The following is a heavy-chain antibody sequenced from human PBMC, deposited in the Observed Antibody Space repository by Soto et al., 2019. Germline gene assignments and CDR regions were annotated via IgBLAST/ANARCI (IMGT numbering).Heavy chain of an antibody. CDR3: ARDRSSWSKDGQH. V-gene: IGHV4-34*01. D-gene: IGHD6-13*01. J-gene: IGHJ1*01. CDR2: INHGGSA. CDR1: GGSLSGYY. Sequence: VQLQQWGAGLLKSSETLSLTCAVYGGSLSGYYWSWIRQTPGKRLEWVGDINHGGSANYHPSLQSRVPFSLDPSKNQFSLKLGSVIAAGTAVYYCARDRSSWSKDGQHWGRGTLVTVSS.